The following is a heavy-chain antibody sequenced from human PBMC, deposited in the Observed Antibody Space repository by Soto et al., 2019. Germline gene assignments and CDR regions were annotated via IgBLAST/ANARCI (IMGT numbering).Heavy chain of an antibody. Sequence: SLTICDPCTVAYGYIVGYYCSWISKQQRKGLEWIGYMYNTGSTVYNPSFKSRVTISVDTSKNQFSLKLNSVTAADTAVYYCVRDLWGYCGTEGYGLGVWGQGTTVTVSS. V-gene: IGHV4-59*01. CDR3: VRDLWGYCGTEGYGLGV. D-gene: IGHD2-21*01. CDR1: YGYIVGYY. J-gene: IGHJ6*01. CDR2: MYNTGST.